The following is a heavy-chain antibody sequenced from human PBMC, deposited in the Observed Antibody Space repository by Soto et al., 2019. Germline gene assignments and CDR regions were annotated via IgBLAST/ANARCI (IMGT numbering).Heavy chain of an antibody. D-gene: IGHD2-2*01. Sequence: ASVKVSCKASGYTFTSYDINWVRQATGQGLEWMGWMNPNSGNTGYAQKFQGRVTMTRNTSISTAYMELSSLRSEDTAVYYCARRTRGAIDFDYWGQGTLVTVSS. J-gene: IGHJ4*02. CDR2: MNPNSGNT. V-gene: IGHV1-8*01. CDR3: ARRTRGAIDFDY. CDR1: GYTFTSYD.